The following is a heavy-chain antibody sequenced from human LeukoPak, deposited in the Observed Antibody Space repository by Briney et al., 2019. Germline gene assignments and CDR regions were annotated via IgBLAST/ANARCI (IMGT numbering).Heavy chain of an antibody. V-gene: IGHV3-33*06. CDR2: IWYDGSNK. CDR1: GFTFSTYG. D-gene: IGHD4-17*01. CDR3: AKDVPSGDSDAFDI. J-gene: IGHJ3*02. Sequence: GRSLRLSCAASGFTFSTYGMHWVRQAPGKGLEWVAVIWYDGSNKYYADSVKGRFTISRDNSKNMLYLQMNSLRAEDTAVYYCAKDVPSGDSDAFDIWGQGTMVTVSS.